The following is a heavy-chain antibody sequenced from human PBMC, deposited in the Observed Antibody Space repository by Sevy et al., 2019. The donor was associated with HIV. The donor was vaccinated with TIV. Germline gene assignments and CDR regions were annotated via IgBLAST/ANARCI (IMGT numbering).Heavy chain of an antibody. CDR2: ISYDGSNK. CDR3: ASWGCTNGVCYPGFDY. V-gene: IGHV3-30-3*01. J-gene: IGHJ4*02. Sequence: GGSLRLSCAASGFTFSSYAMHWVRQAPGKGLEWVAVISYDGSNKYYADSVKGRFTISRDNSKNTLYLQMNSLRAEDTAVYYCASWGCTNGVCYPGFDYWGQGTLVTVSS. D-gene: IGHD2-8*01. CDR1: GFTFSSYA.